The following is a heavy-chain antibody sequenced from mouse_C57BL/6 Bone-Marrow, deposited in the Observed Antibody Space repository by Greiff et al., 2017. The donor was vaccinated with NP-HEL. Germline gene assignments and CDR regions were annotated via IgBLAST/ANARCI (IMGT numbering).Heavy chain of an antibody. Sequence: QVQLQQSGAELVKPGASVKLSCKASGYTFTSYWMHWVKQRPGRGLEWIGRIDPNSGGTKYNEKFKSKATLTVDKPSSTAYMQLSSLTYEDSAVSYCARGYDGDYVDWYFDVWGTGTTVTVSS. J-gene: IGHJ1*03. CDR3: ARGYDGDYVDWYFDV. CDR2: IDPNSGGT. D-gene: IGHD2-3*01. CDR1: GYTFTSYW. V-gene: IGHV1-72*01.